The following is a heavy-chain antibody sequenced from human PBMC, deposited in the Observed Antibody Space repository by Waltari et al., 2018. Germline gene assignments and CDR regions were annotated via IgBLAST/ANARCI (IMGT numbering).Heavy chain of an antibody. D-gene: IGHD3-22*01. Sequence: QVHLQESGPGLVKTSETLSLTCTVSGGSLYSYYCSLVRQPAGKALEWIGHIYPSGSTNYSPSLRSRVTMSVDTSKRQFSLKLSSVTAADTAMYYCARDRYYDSSGYSQSYYYDSWGQGTLVTVSS. CDR3: ARDRYYDSSGYSQSYYYDS. CDR2: IYPSGST. CDR1: GGSLYSYY. V-gene: IGHV4-4*07. J-gene: IGHJ4*02.